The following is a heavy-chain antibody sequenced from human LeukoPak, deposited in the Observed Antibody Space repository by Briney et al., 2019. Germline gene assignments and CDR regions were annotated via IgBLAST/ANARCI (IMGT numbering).Heavy chain of an antibody. Sequence: GGSLRLSCAASGFTFSSYAMSWVRQAPGKGLEWVSAISDSGGRTYYADSVKGRFTISRDNSKNTLYLQMNSLRAEDTAVYSCAKGGIVGAPPHFGYWGQGTLVTVSS. V-gene: IGHV3-23*01. CDR1: GFTFSSYA. CDR3: AKGGIVGAPPHFGY. CDR2: ISDSGGRT. J-gene: IGHJ4*02. D-gene: IGHD1-26*01.